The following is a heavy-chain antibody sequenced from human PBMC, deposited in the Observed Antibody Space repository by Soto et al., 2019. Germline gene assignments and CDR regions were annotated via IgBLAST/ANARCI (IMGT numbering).Heavy chain of an antibody. Sequence: QVQLVQSGAEVRKPGASVKVSCKASGYTFSNYGLSWVRQAPGQGLEWMGWISDYNGNTHYAQKFQGRLIMTTDTSTRKADVELRSQTSYDTAVYFCAREGYYSGSGTYSPPRYYGMDVWGQGTTVTVSS. CDR1: GYTFSNYG. CDR3: AREGYYSGSGTYSPPRYYGMDV. V-gene: IGHV1-18*01. D-gene: IGHD3-10*01. J-gene: IGHJ6*02. CDR2: ISDYNGNT.